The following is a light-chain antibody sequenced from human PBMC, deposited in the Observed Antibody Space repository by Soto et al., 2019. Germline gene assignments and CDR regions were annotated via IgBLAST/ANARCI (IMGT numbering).Light chain of an antibody. V-gene: IGLV2-8*01. CDR2: EVT. J-gene: IGLJ3*02. CDR3: SSFAGANTWV. Sequence: QSALTQPPAASGSPGQSVTISCTGDSSDVGAYDYVSWYQQHPGKAPKLIIYEVTKRPSGVPDRFSGSKSGNAAFLTVSGLQAEDEAGYYCSSFAGANTWVFGGGTKLTVL. CDR1: SSDVGAYDY.